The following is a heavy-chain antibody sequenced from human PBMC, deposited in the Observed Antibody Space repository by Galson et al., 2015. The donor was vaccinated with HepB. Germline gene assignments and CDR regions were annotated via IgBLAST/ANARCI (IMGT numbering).Heavy chain of an antibody. CDR2: ISSSSSTI. J-gene: IGHJ4*02. Sequence: SLRLSCAASGFTFSSYSMNWVRQAPGKGLEWVSYISSSSSTIYYADSVKGRFTISRDNAKNSLYLQMNSLRDEDTAVYYCARDFRAGDYYDSSGYSQWGQGTLVTVSS. V-gene: IGHV3-48*02. CDR1: GFTFSSYS. CDR3: ARDFRAGDYYDSSGYSQ. D-gene: IGHD3-22*01.